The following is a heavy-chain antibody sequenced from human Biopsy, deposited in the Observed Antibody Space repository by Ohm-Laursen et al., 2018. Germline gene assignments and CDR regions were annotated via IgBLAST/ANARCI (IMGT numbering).Heavy chain of an antibody. V-gene: IGHV3-33*07. CDR3: ARGGPHVRAGGSAFDY. CDR2: IWYDGTNK. CDR1: GFSFSTYG. J-gene: IGHJ4*02. D-gene: IGHD2-2*01. Sequence: SLRLSCTASGFSFSTYGIYWVRQAPGKGLGWVAAIWYDGTNKYYAESVKGRLTISRDNSKNTLYLQMNSLRAEDTAVYFCARGGPHVRAGGSAFDYWGQGTLVTVSS.